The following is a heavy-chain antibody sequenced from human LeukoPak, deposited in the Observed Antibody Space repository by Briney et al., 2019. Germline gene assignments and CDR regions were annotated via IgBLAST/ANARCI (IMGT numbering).Heavy chain of an antibody. CDR1: GYTFTGYY. D-gene: IGHD4-11*01. Sequence: VSLKVSCKASGYTFTGYYMHWVRQAPGQGLEWMGWINPNSGGANYAQKFQGRVTMTRDTSISTGYVELSSLRSDDTAVYYCARSADYSNQHNDYWGQGTLVTVSS. V-gene: IGHV1-2*02. CDR3: ARSADYSNQHNDY. CDR2: INPNSGGA. J-gene: IGHJ4*02.